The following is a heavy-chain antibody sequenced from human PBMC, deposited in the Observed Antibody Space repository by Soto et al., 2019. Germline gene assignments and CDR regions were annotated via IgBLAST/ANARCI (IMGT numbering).Heavy chain of an antibody. J-gene: IGHJ4*02. CDR2: ISSDGSNK. CDR3: AKVRADYYYGSGPFDY. D-gene: IGHD3-10*01. Sequence: QVQLVESGGGVVQPGRSLRLSCAASGFTFSSYGMHWVRQAPGKGLEWEALISSDGSNKYYADSVKGRFTISRDNSKNTLYLQMNTLRAEDTAVYYCAKVRADYYYGSGPFDYWGQGTLVTVSS. V-gene: IGHV3-30*18. CDR1: GFTFSSYG.